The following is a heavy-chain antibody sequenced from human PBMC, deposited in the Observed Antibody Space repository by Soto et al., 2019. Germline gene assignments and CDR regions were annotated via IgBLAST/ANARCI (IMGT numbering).Heavy chain of an antibody. D-gene: IGHD1-7*01. CDR2: IYYSGST. Sequence: SETLSLTCTVSGGSISSYYWSWIRQPPGKGLEWIGYIYYSGSTNYNPSLKSRVTISVDTSKNQFSLKLSSVTAADTAVYYCARGELELRKVWFDPWGQGTLVTVSS. CDR1: GGSISSYY. J-gene: IGHJ5*02. V-gene: IGHV4-59*01. CDR3: ARGELELRKVWFDP.